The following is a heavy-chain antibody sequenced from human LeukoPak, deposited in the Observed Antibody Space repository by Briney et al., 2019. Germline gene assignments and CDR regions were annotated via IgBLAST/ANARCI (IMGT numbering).Heavy chain of an antibody. CDR2: IKKDGSEE. CDR3: ARSNPNRNALDL. V-gene: IGHV3-7*01. CDR1: GFTLNSYL. Sequence: PGGSLRLSCAASGFTLNSYLMSWVRQAPGRGLEWVANIKKDGSEENYLDSAKGRFTVSRDNAKNSLNLQMNSLRGEDTAVYYCARSNPNRNALDLWGQGTMVTISS. D-gene: IGHD1-14*01. J-gene: IGHJ3*01.